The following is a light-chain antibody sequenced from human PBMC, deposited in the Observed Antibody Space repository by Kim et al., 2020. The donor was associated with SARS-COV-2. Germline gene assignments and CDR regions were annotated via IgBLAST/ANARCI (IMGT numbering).Light chain of an antibody. CDR3: QSYDSSLSGWV. Sequence: RVTYSCTGSSSNIGAGYDVHWYQQLPGTAPKLLIYGNSNRPSGVPDRFSGSKSGTSASLAITGLQAEDEADYYCQSYDSSLSGWVFGGGTKLTVL. CDR2: GNS. V-gene: IGLV1-40*01. CDR1: SSNIGAGYD. J-gene: IGLJ3*02.